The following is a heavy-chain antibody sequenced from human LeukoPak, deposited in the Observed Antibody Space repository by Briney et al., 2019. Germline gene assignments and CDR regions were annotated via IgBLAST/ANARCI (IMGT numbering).Heavy chain of an antibody. D-gene: IGHD3-22*01. Sequence: SETLSLTCAVYGGSFSGYYWSWIRQPPGKGLEWIGGINHSGSTNYNPSLKSRVTISVDTSKNQFSLKLSSVTAADTAVYYCARGFRDSSGYYYYYMDVWGKGTTVTVSS. CDR1: GGSFSGYY. CDR2: INHSGST. J-gene: IGHJ6*03. CDR3: ARGFRDSSGYYYYYMDV. V-gene: IGHV4-34*01.